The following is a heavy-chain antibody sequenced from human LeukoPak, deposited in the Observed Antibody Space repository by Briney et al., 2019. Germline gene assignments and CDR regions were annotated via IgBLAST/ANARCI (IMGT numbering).Heavy chain of an antibody. D-gene: IGHD6-19*01. CDR1: GFTFSSYA. Sequence: GGSLRLSCAASGFTFSSYAMNWVRQAPGKGLEWVSVISGYGGSTYYEDSVQGRFTISRDNAKKSLYLQMDSLRAEDTAVYYCARANGWYLRNYFDYWGQGILVTVSS. J-gene: IGHJ4*02. V-gene: IGHV3-23*01. CDR2: ISGYGGST. CDR3: ARANGWYLRNYFDY.